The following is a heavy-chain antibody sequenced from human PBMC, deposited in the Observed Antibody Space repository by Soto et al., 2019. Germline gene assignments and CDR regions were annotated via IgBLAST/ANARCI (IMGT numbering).Heavy chain of an antibody. CDR2: ISTGGAIR. Sequence: GGSLRLSCVASGFTFSDHYMSWIRQAPGKGLEWVSYISTGGAIRYYADSVRGRFTISRDNAKNSLYLQMNSLRAEDTAVYYCARGRRQLEYWGQGTLVTVSS. CDR1: GFTFSDHY. CDR3: ARGRRQLEY. D-gene: IGHD6-13*01. J-gene: IGHJ4*02. V-gene: IGHV3-11*01.